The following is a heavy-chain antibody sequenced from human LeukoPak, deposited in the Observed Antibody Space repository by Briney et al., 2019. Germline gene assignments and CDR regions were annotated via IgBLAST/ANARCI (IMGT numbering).Heavy chain of an antibody. V-gene: IGHV1-69*13. J-gene: IGHJ6*02. CDR2: IIPIFGTA. D-gene: IGHD3-9*01. Sequence: SVKVSCKASGGTFSSYAISWVRQAPGQGLEWMGGIIPIFGTANYAQKFQGRVTITADESTSTAYMELSSLRSEDTAVYYCARSPAFDWLAPRYYYYGMDVWGQGTTVTVSS. CDR1: GGTFSSYA. CDR3: ARSPAFDWLAPRYYYYGMDV.